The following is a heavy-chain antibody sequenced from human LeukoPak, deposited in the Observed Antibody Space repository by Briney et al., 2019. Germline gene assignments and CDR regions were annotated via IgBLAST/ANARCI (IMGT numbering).Heavy chain of an antibody. CDR1: GFTFDDYA. CDR3: ARYRYNWNLIPYYFDY. V-gene: IGHV3-9*01. CDR2: ISWNSGSI. J-gene: IGHJ4*02. Sequence: GGSLRLSCAASGFTFDDYAMHWVRQAPGKGLEWVSGISWNSGSIGYADSVKGRFTISRDNAKNSLYLQMNSLRAEDTAVYYCARYRYNWNLIPYYFDYWGQGTLVTVSS. D-gene: IGHD1-7*01.